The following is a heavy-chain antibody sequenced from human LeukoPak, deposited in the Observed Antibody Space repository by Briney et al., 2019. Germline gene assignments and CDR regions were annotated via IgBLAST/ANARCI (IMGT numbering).Heavy chain of an antibody. D-gene: IGHD3-10*01. CDR2: ISGSGGST. Sequence: PGGSLRLSCAASGFTFSSYAMNWVRQAPGKGLEWVSTISGSGGSTYYADSVKGRFTISRGNSKNTLYLQMNSLRAEDTAVYYCAKVRGVIYFDYWGQGTLVTVSS. CDR1: GFTFSSYA. V-gene: IGHV3-23*01. CDR3: AKVRGVIYFDY. J-gene: IGHJ4*02.